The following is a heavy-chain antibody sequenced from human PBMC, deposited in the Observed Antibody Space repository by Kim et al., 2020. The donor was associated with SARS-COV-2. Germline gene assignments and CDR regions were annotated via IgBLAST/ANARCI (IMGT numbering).Heavy chain of an antibody. V-gene: IGHV3-43*01. J-gene: IGHJ4*02. CDR3: AKASGLWLGYYFDY. D-gene: IGHD5-18*01. Sequence: YADSVKGRFTISRDNSKNSLYLQMNSLRTEDTALYYCAKASGLWLGYYFDYWGQGTLVTVSS.